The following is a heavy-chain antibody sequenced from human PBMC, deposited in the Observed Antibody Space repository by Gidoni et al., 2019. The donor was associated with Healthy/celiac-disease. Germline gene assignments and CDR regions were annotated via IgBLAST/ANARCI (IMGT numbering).Heavy chain of an antibody. Sequence: QVQLQQWGAGLLKPSETLSLTCAVYGGSFSGYYWSWIRQPPGKGLEWIGESNHSGSTNYNPSLKSRVTISVDTSKNQFSLKLSSVTAADTAVYYCYARRGFYYYYGMDVWGQGTTVTVSS. J-gene: IGHJ6*02. CDR3: YARRGFYYYYGMDV. CDR1: GGSFSGYY. V-gene: IGHV4-34*01. D-gene: IGHD3-10*01. CDR2: SNHSGST.